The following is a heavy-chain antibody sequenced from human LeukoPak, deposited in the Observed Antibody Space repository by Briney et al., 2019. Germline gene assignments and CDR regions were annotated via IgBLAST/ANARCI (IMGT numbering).Heavy chain of an antibody. Sequence: PSETLSLTCVVSDYSISTDHYWGWIRQPPGKGLEWIGSIYHSGSTSYNPSLKSRVTILVDTSRNQFSLRLTSVTAADTAVYYRARRGDYVAFDIWGQGTMVTVSS. J-gene: IGHJ3*02. D-gene: IGHD4-17*01. V-gene: IGHV4-38-2*01. CDR1: DYSISTDHY. CDR3: ARRGDYVAFDI. CDR2: IYHSGST.